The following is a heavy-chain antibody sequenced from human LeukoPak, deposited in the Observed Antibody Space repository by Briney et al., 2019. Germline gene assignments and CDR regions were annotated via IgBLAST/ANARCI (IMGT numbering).Heavy chain of an antibody. CDR2: INHSGST. CDR3: ARRQGRYYYYMDV. Sequence: PSETLSLTCAVYGGSFSGYYWSWIRQPPGKGLEWIGEINHSGSTNYNPSLKSRVTISVDTSKNQFSLKLSSVTAADTAVYYCARRQGRYYYYMDVWGKGTTVTVSS. CDR1: GGSFSGYY. J-gene: IGHJ6*03. V-gene: IGHV4-34*01.